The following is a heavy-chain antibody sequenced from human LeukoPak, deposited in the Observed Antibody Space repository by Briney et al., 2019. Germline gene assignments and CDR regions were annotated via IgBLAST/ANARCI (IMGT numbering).Heavy chain of an antibody. CDR3: ARDLSLIALTD. Sequence: GGSLRLSCAASGFTFSNYGMSWVRQAPGKGLEWVSGITGSGGSTYYADSVKGRFTISRDNSKNTVYLQMNSLRAEDTAVYYCARDLSLIALTDWGQGTLVTVSS. CDR1: GFTFSNYG. V-gene: IGHV3-23*01. D-gene: IGHD3-22*01. CDR2: ITGSGGST. J-gene: IGHJ4*02.